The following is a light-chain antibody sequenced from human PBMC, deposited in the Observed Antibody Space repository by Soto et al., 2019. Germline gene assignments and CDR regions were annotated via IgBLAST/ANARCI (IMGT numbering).Light chain of an antibody. Sequence: QPVLTQSSSASASLGSSGKLTCTLSSGHSSYIIAWHQQQPGKAPRYLMKLEGSGSYNKGSGVPDRFSGSSSGADRYLTISNLQFEDEAEYYCETWDSNTRVFGTGTKLTVL. CDR2: LEGSGSY. J-gene: IGLJ1*01. CDR1: SGHSSYI. CDR3: ETWDSNTRV. V-gene: IGLV4-60*02.